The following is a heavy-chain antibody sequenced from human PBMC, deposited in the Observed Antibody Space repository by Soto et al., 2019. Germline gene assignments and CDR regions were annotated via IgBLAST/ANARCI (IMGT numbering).Heavy chain of an antibody. CDR3: AQGVVVATKYFQH. V-gene: IGHV3-30*18. Sequence: QVQLVESGGGVVQPGRSLRLSCAASGFTFSSYGMHWVRQAPGKGLEWVAVISYDGSDKYYADSVKGRFTMSRDNSNNTPYLQMDRLTAGHTAVYYCAQGVVVATKYFQHWGEGTLVNVSS. CDR2: ISYDGSDK. J-gene: IGHJ1*01. CDR1: GFTFSSYG. D-gene: IGHD2-15*01.